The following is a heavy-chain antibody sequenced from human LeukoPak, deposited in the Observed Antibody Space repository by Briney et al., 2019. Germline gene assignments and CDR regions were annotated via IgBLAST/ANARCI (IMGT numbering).Heavy chain of an antibody. CDR1: GFTFSSYA. CDR2: ISYDGSNK. CDR3: SKGPLVRFFI. D-gene: IGHD3-10*01. V-gene: IGHV3-30*04. Sequence: GGSLRLSCAASGFTFSSYAMHWVRQAPGKGLEWVAVISYDGSNKYYADSVKGRFTISRDNSKNTLYLQMNSLRAEDTAIYYCSKGPLVRFFIGGQGTMVTVSS. J-gene: IGHJ3*02.